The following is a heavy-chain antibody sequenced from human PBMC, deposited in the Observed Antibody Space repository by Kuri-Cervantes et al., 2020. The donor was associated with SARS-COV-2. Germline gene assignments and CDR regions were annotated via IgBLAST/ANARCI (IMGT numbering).Heavy chain of an antibody. J-gene: IGHJ6*02. CDR2: ISSSSSTI. Sequence: GGSLRLSCAASGFTFSSYNMNWVRQAPGKGPEWVSYISSSSSTIYYADSVKGRFTISRDNAKNSLYLQMNSLRDEDTAVYYCARDGSDDFWSGHELGMDVWGRGTTVTVSS. CDR3: ARDGSDDFWSGHELGMDV. CDR1: GFTFSSYN. D-gene: IGHD3-3*01. V-gene: IGHV3-48*02.